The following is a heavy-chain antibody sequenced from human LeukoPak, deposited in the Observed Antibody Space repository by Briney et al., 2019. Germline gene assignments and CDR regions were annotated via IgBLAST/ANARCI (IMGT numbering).Heavy chain of an antibody. Sequence: PSETLSLTCTVSGGSISSSSYYWGWIRQPPGKGLEWIGSIYYSASTYYNPSLKSRVTISVDTSKNQFSLKLSSVTAADTAVYYCARNSIVGATAFDYWGQGTLVTVSS. D-gene: IGHD1-26*01. CDR1: GGSISSSSYY. CDR3: ARNSIVGATAFDY. J-gene: IGHJ4*02. V-gene: IGHV4-39*07. CDR2: IYYSAST.